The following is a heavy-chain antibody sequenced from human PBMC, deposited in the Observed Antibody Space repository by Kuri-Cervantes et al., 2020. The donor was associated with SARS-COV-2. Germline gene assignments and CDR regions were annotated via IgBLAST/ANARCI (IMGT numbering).Heavy chain of an antibody. V-gene: IGHV3-15*07. CDR3: TTDTPLSQPYDFWSGYHYGMDV. D-gene: IGHD3-3*01. Sequence: GGSLKIPCEASGFTSRNVRLNWVRQAPGKGLEWVGRIKIKTEGLTTDYTSPVKGRFTMSREESKNTLYLQMNSLKTEHTAVYYCTTDTPLSQPYDFWSGYHYGMDVWGQGTTVTVSS. CDR2: IKIKTEGLTT. CDR1: GFTSRNVR. J-gene: IGHJ6*02.